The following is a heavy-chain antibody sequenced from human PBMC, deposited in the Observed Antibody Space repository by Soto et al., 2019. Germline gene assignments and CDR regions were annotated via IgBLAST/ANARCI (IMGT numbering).Heavy chain of an antibody. CDR1: GFTFSSSA. Sequence: GGSLRLSCAASGFTFSSSAMSWVRQAPGKGLEWVSTISGTTGGTYYADSVKGRFTISRDNSKNTLYLQMNSLRPDDTALYYCATGLNYWGQGTLVTVSS. CDR3: ATGLNY. V-gene: IGHV3-23*01. J-gene: IGHJ4*02. CDR2: ISGTTGGT.